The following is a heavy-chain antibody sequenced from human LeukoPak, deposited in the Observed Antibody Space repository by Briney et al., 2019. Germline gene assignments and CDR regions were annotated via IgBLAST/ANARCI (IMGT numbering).Heavy chain of an antibody. Sequence: PSETLSLTCAVYGGSFSGYYWSWIRQPPGKGLEWIGEINHSGSTNYNPSLKSRVTISVDTSKNQFSLKLSSVTAADTAVYYCARPKECSGGSCYGWFDPWGQGTLVTVSS. V-gene: IGHV4-34*01. CDR3: ARPKECSGGSCYGWFDP. D-gene: IGHD2-15*01. J-gene: IGHJ5*02. CDR2: INHSGST. CDR1: GGSFSGYY.